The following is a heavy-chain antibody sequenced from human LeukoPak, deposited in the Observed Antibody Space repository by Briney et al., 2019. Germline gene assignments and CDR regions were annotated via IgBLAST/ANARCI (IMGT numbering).Heavy chain of an antibody. CDR3: ARTGTLGYYYYGLDV. D-gene: IGHD1-1*01. V-gene: IGHV4-59*01. CDR1: GDSIGTYY. J-gene: IGHJ6*02. CDR2: IYYTGST. Sequence: KTSETLSLTCTVSGDSIGTYYWTWIRQPPGKGLEWIGYIYYTGSTNYNPSLKSRVSISVDTSKNQFSLELSSVTAADTAVYYCARTGTLGYYYYGLDVWGQGTTVTVSS.